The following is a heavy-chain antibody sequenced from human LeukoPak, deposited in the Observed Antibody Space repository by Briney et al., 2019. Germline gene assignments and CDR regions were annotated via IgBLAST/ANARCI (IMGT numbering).Heavy chain of an antibody. D-gene: IGHD3-3*01. J-gene: IGHJ4*02. V-gene: IGHV1-2*02. CDR1: GYTFTGYY. CDR2: INPNSGGT. CDR3: ASDQGGYYDFWSGLKL. Sequence: ASVKVSCKASGYTFTGYYMHWVRQAPGQGLEWMGWINPNSGGTNYAQKFQGRVTMTRDTSISTDYMELSRLRSDDADVYYCASDQGGYYDFWSGLKLWGQGTLVTVSS.